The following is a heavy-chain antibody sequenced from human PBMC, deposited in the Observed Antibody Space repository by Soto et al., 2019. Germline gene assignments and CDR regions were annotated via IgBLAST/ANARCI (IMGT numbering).Heavy chain of an antibody. J-gene: IGHJ4*02. V-gene: IGHV4-31*03. D-gene: IGHD3-16*01. CDR3: AREEVMGTGPGYFDY. CDR1: GGSISSGGYY. Sequence: QVQLQEAGPGLVKPSQTLSLTCTVSGGSISSGGYYWSWIRQHPGKGLEWIGYIYYSGSTYYNPSLKSRVTISVDTSKNQFSLKLSSVTAADTAVYYCAREEVMGTGPGYFDYWGQGTLVTVSS. CDR2: IYYSGST.